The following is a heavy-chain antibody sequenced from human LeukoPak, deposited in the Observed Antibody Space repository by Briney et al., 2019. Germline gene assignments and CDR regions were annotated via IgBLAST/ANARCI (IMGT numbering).Heavy chain of an antibody. Sequence: ASVKVSCKASGYTFTSYDISWVRQATGQGLEWMGWISPYNGNTNYAQKLQGRVTMTTNTSTSTAYMELSSLRSDDTAVYYCAKGVDSSGYYYNSAPRYFDCWGQGSLVTVSS. CDR2: ISPYNGNT. CDR3: AKGVDSSGYYYNSAPRYFDC. J-gene: IGHJ4*02. V-gene: IGHV1-18*01. D-gene: IGHD3-22*01. CDR1: GYTFTSYD.